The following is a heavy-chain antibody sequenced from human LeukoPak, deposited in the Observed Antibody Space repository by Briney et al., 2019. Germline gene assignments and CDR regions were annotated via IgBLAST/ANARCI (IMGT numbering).Heavy chain of an antibody. Sequence: SETLSLTCTVSGGSISVYYWNWVRQPPGKGLEWLGYIYGGGTSSYNPSLKSRVTMSVDRSKDHFSLELTSVTAAGTAIYFCARGHTVRGLDVWGRGTTITVSS. J-gene: IGHJ6*02. CDR2: IYGGGTS. V-gene: IGHV4-59*01. CDR3: ARGHTVRGLDV. D-gene: IGHD4-17*01. CDR1: GGSISVYY.